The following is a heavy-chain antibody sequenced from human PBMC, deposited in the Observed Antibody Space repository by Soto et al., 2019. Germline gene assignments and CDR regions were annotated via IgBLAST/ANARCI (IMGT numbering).Heavy chain of an antibody. J-gene: IGHJ6*02. CDR1: GGSVSSGSYY. V-gene: IGHV4-61*01. CDR2: IYYSGST. D-gene: IGHD2-15*01. Sequence: TSETLSLPCTVSGGSVSSGSYYWSWIRQPPGKGLEWIGYIYYSGSTNYNPSLKSRVTISVDTSKNQFSLKLSSVTAADTAVYYCATVVMPPYSYYGMYVWGQGTTVTVS. CDR3: ATVVMPPYSYYGMYV.